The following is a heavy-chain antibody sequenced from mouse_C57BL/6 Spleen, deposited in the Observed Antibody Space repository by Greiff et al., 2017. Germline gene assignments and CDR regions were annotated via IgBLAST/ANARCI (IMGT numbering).Heavy chain of an antibody. Sequence: VKLQQSGAELVKPGASVKISCKASGYAFSSYWMNWVKQRPGKGLEWIGQIYPGDGDTNYNGKFKGKATLTADKSSSTAYMQLSSLTSEDSAVYFCARSGIDYDREAWFAYWGQGTLVTVSA. CDR2: IYPGDGDT. V-gene: IGHV1-80*01. CDR3: ARSGIDYDREAWFAY. D-gene: IGHD2-4*01. J-gene: IGHJ3*01. CDR1: GYAFSSYW.